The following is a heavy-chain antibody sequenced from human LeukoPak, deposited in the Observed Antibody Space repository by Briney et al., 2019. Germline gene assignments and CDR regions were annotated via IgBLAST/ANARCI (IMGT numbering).Heavy chain of an antibody. J-gene: IGHJ4*02. V-gene: IGHV3-73*01. D-gene: IGHD4-17*01. CDR2: IKTKANNYAT. Sequence: SGGSLRLSCAASGFTFSGSALHWVRQASGKGLEWVGRIKTKANNYATAYAASVKGRFIISRHDSKNTAYLQMNSLKTEDTAVYYCTRLDYGDFRFDYWGQGTLVTVSS. CDR1: GFTFSGSA. CDR3: TRLDYGDFRFDY.